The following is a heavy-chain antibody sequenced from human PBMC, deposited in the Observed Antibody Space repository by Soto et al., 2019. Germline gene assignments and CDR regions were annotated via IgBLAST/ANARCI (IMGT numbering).Heavy chain of an antibody. CDR1: GFTFSSYG. D-gene: IGHD3-3*01. V-gene: IGHV3-30*18. CDR2: ISYDGSNK. J-gene: IGHJ4*02. CDR3: AKAPARKLRFLEWFPLDY. Sequence: ESGGGVVQPGRSLRLSCAASGFTFSSYGMHWVRQAPGKGLEWVAVISYDGSNKYYADSVKGRFTISRDNSKNTLYLQMNSLRAEDTAVYYCAKAPARKLRFLEWFPLDYWGQGTLVTVSS.